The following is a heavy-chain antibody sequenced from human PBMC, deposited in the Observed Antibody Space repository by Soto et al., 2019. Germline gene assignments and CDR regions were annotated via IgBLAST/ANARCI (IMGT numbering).Heavy chain of an antibody. V-gene: IGHV4-59*01. CDR2: IFSSGSP. CDR1: GVSLKTYY. D-gene: IGHD1-20*01. Sequence: QVHLQESGPGLVRPSETLSLTCTVSGVSLKTYYWSWIRLPPGGGLEGIGYIFSSGSPNSNPPLRSRGTMSVETSNNQFSLKMSSVTAADTAVYYCARVAGISYYNHMDVWGKGTTVTVSS. CDR3: ARVAGISYYNHMDV. J-gene: IGHJ6*03.